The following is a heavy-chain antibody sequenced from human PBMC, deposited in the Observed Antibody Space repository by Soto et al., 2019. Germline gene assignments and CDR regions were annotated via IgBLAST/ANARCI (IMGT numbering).Heavy chain of an antibody. V-gene: IGHV1-8*01. J-gene: IGHJ6*02. CDR2: MNPNSGNT. CDR3: ARGRGWNWGAWGMDV. CDR1: GYTFTSYD. Sequence: QVQLVQSGAEVKKPGASVKVSCKASGYTFTSYDINWVRQATGQGLEWMGWMNPNSGNTGYAQKFQGRVTMTRNTSKGTGHMELGSLRSEDTAVYYCARGRGWNWGAWGMDVWGQGTTVTVSS. D-gene: IGHD7-27*01.